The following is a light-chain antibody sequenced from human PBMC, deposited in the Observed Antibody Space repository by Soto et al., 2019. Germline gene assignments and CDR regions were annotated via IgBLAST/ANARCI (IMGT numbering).Light chain of an antibody. CDR2: EVS. Sequence: HSVLTQPPSASGSPGQSVTISCTGTSSDVGGYNYVSWYQQHPGKAPKLMIYEVSERPSGVPDRFSGSKSSNTASLTVSGLQAEDEADYYCSSYAGSNNFVFGTGTKGTVL. J-gene: IGLJ1*01. V-gene: IGLV2-8*01. CDR1: SSDVGGYNY. CDR3: SSYAGSNNFV.